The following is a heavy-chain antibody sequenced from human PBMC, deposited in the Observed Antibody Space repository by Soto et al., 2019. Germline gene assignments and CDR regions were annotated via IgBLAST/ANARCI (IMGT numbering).Heavy chain of an antibody. CDR3: ARFSVVVPAAMGFDP. Sequence: GESLKISCKGSGYSFTSYWISWVRQMPGKGLEWMGRIDPSDSYTNDSPSFQGHVTISADKSISTAYLQWSSLKASDTAMYYCARFSVVVPAAMGFDPWGQGTLVTVSS. D-gene: IGHD2-2*01. CDR2: IDPSDSYT. J-gene: IGHJ5*02. V-gene: IGHV5-10-1*01. CDR1: GYSFTSYW.